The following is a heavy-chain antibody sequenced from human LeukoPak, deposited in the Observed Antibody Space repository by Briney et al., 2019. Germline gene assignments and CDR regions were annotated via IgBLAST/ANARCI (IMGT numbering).Heavy chain of an antibody. CDR2: ISSSRSYL. CDR1: GFTFSSYS. CDR3: ARGSSSSLIDY. J-gene: IGHJ4*02. D-gene: IGHD6-13*01. Sequence: AGGSLRLSCAASGFTFSSYSMNGVRQAPGKGLEGVSSISSSRSYLYYADSVKGRFTISSDNAKHALYLQMNSRRAEDTAVYYCARGSSSSLIDYWAQGTLVPVSS. V-gene: IGHV3-21*01.